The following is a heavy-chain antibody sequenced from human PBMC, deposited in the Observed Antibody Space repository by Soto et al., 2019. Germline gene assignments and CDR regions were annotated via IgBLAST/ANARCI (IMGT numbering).Heavy chain of an antibody. CDR3: ARFRGTAILDY. Sequence: SETLSLTCAVSGGSISSGGYSWSWIRQPPGKGLEWIGYIYHTGNTYYNPSLETRVTISVDRSNNHFSLELTSVTAADTAVYYCARFRGTAILDYWGQGTLVTVSS. CDR2: IYHTGNT. CDR1: GGSISSGGYS. D-gene: IGHD2-21*02. J-gene: IGHJ4*02. V-gene: IGHV4-30-2*01.